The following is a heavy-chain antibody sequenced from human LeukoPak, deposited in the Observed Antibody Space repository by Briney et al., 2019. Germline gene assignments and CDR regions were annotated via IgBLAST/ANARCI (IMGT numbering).Heavy chain of an antibody. CDR3: AKGAHYGSGSYPYPPIRYYYGMDV. D-gene: IGHD3-10*01. V-gene: IGHV1-2*02. CDR2: INPNSGGT. Sequence: GASVKVSCKASGYTFTGYYMHWVRQAPGQGLEWMGWINPNSGGTNYAQKLQGRVTMTTDTSTSTAYMELRSLRSDDTAVYYCAKGAHYGSGSYPYPPIRYYYGMDVWGQGTTVTVSS. CDR1: GYTFTGYY. J-gene: IGHJ6*02.